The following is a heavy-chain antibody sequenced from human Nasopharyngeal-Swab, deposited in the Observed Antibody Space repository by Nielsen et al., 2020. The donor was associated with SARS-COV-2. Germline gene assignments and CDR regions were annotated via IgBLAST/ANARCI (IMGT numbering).Heavy chain of an antibody. CDR1: GGSISSGSIRSYY. D-gene: IGHD1-26*01. J-gene: IGHJ4*02. CDR2: FSYTGIT. Sequence: SETLSLTCTVSGGSISSGSIRSYYWSWIRQPPGKGLEWIGYFSYTGITNYNPSLKSRVTISVDMSKNQFSLKLSSVAAADTAVYYCAREAVGGLVDSWDQGTLVTVSS. CDR3: AREAVGGLVDS. V-gene: IGHV4-61*01.